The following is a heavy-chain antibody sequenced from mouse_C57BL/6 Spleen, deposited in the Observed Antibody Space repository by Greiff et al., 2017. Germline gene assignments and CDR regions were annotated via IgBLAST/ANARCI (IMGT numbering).Heavy chain of an antibody. J-gene: IGHJ3*01. V-gene: IGHV1-15*01. Sequence: QVQLQQSGAELVRPGASVTLSCKASGYTFTDYEMHWVKQTPVHGLEWIGAIDPETGGTAYNQKFKGKAILTADKSSSTAYMELRSLTSEDSAVYYCTRYDYDGDGFAYWGQGTLVTVSA. D-gene: IGHD2-4*01. CDR2: IDPETGGT. CDR3: TRYDYDGDGFAY. CDR1: GYTFTDYE.